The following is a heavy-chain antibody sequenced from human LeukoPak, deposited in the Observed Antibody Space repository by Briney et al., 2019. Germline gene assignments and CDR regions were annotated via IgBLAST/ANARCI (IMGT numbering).Heavy chain of an antibody. Sequence: SGGSLRLSCAASGFTFSSYGMHWVRQAPGKGLEWVAFIRYDGSNKYYADSVKGRFTISRDNSKNTLYLQMNSLRAEDTAVYYCAKDAYYDFWSGYPDYWGQGTLVTVSS. V-gene: IGHV3-30*02. J-gene: IGHJ4*02. CDR1: GFTFSSYG. D-gene: IGHD3-3*01. CDR2: IRYDGSNK. CDR3: AKDAYYDFWSGYPDY.